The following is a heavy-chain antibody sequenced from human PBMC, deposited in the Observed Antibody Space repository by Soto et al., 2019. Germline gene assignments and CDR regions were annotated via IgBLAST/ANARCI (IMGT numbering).Heavy chain of an antibody. CDR1: GYSFTSYW. D-gene: IGHD2-2*01. Sequence: GESLKIPCKGSGYSFTSYWIAWVRQMPGKGLEGMGRIDPSDSYTSYSPSFQGHVTISADKSICTAYLQWSRLKGSDTAMYYCVRHWGTSWDYYGMDVWGQGTTVTVSS. J-gene: IGHJ6*02. CDR2: IDPSDSYT. CDR3: VRHWGTSWDYYGMDV. V-gene: IGHV5-10-1*01.